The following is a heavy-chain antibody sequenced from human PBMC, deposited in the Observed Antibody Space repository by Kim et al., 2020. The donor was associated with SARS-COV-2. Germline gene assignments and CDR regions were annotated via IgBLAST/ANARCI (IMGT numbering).Heavy chain of an antibody. CDR2: ISYDGSNK. J-gene: IGHJ4*02. CDR3: AKSSAAFIHVDY. Sequence: GGSLRLSCAASGFTFSSYGMHWVRQAPGKGLEWVAVISYDGSNKYYADSVKGRFTISRDNSKNTLYLQMNSLRAEDTAVYYCAKSSAAFIHVDYWGQGTLVTVSS. V-gene: IGHV3-30*18. D-gene: IGHD3-10*01. CDR1: GFTFSSYG.